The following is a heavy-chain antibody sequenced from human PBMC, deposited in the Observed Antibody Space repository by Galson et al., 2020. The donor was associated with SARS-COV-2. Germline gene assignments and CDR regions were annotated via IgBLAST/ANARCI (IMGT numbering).Heavy chain of an antibody. CDR1: GFTFSNYV. CDR3: AREYIPGTRSAAGPGYYYGMDV. Sequence: GGSLRLSCAASGFTFSNYVMHWVRQAPGKGLEWVAVISYNGNNKYCADSVKGRFTISRDNSKNTLYLQMNSLRVDDTAVYYCAREYIPGTRSAAGPGYYYGMDVWGQGTTVTVSS. CDR2: ISYNGNNK. V-gene: IGHV3-30*03. D-gene: IGHD6-13*01. J-gene: IGHJ6*02.